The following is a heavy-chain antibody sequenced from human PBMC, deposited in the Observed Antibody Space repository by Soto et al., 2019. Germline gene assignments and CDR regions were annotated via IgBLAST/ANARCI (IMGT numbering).Heavy chain of an antibody. CDR1: GGSISSGGYS. CDR2: IYYSGST. J-gene: IGHJ5*02. CDR3: ARSIDP. V-gene: IGHV4-61*08. Sequence: SETLSLTCAVSGGSISSGGYSWSWIRQPPGKGLEWIGYIYYSGSTNYNPSLKSRVTISVDTSKNQFSLKLSSVTAADTAVYYCARSIDPWGQGTLVTVS.